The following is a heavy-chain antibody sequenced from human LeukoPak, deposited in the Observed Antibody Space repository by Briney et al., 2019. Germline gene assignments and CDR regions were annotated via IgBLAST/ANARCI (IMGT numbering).Heavy chain of an antibody. J-gene: IGHJ1*01. V-gene: IGHV4-59*01. Sequence: KPSETLSLTCTVSGGSISSYYWSWIRQPPGKGLEWIGYIYYSGSANYNPSLKSRVTISVDTSKNQFSLKLSSVTAADTAVYYCARGITRGVPIQHWGQGTLVTVSS. CDR2: IYYSGSA. D-gene: IGHD3-10*01. CDR3: ARGITRGVPIQH. CDR1: GGSISSYY.